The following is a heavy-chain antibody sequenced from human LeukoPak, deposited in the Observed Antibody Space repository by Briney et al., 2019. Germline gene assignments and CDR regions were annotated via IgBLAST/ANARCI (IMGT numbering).Heavy chain of an antibody. CDR1: GFTFSSYA. Sequence: GGSLRLSCAASGFTFSSYAMTWVRQGPGKGLEWVSDISGGGGSTYYADSVKGRFTISRDNSKNTLYLQMHSLRAEDTAVYYCAIYSGYGTSAFDIWGQGTMVTVSS. CDR2: ISGGGGST. J-gene: IGHJ3*02. D-gene: IGHD5-12*01. CDR3: AIYSGYGTSAFDI. V-gene: IGHV3-23*01.